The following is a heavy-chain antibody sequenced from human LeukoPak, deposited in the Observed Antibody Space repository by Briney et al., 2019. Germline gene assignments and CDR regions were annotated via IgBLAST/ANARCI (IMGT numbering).Heavy chain of an antibody. CDR3: AKGPAMVRGTFDP. CDR2: ISGSGGST. V-gene: IGHV3-23*01. J-gene: IGHJ5*02. CDR1: GFTFSSYA. Sequence: GGSLRLSCAASGFTFSSYAMSWVRQAPGKGLEWVSAISGSGGSTYYADSVKGRFTISRDYSENTLYLQMNSPRTEETAVYYCAKGPAMVRGTFDPWGQGTLVTVSS. D-gene: IGHD3-10*01.